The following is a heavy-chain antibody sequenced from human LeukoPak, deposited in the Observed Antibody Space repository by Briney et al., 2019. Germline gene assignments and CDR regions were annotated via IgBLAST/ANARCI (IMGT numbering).Heavy chain of an antibody. CDR1: GIVFSDYY. J-gene: IGHJ4*02. D-gene: IGHD3-10*01. Sequence: KPGGSLRLSCAASGIVFSDYYMSWMRQAPGKGLEWVSYISYSSSKTDYADSVKGRFTISRDNAKNSLYLQMNSLRAEDTAVYYCASVNYHRLDYWGQGTLVTVSS. V-gene: IGHV3-11*03. CDR2: ISYSSSKT. CDR3: ASVNYHRLDY.